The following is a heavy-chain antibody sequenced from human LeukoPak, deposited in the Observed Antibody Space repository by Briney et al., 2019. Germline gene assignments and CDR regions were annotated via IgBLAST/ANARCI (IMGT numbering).Heavy chain of an antibody. CDR3: ARVGYCVGECPDY. D-gene: IGHD2-21*01. CDR1: GGSISSGDYY. CDR2: IYYSGST. J-gene: IGHJ4*02. Sequence: SQTLSLTCTVSGGSISSGDYYWSWIRQSPGKALEWIGYIYYSGSTNYNPSLKSRVTISVDTSKKQFSLKLSSVTAADTAVYYCARVGYCVGECPDYWGQGTLVTVSS. V-gene: IGHV4-61*08.